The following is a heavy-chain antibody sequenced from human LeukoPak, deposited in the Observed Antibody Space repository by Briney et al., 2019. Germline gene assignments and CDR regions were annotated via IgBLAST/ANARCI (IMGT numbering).Heavy chain of an antibody. CDR2: IHSDGSTT. V-gene: IGHV3-74*01. CDR3: ARDRDSRGYSHFDY. J-gene: IGHJ4*02. D-gene: IGHD3-22*01. CDR1: GFTFSNYG. Sequence: GGSLRLSRAASGFTFSNYGMHWVRQVPGKGLVWVSRIHSDGSTTNYADLAKGRFTISRNNAKNTLYLQMNSLRAEDTAVYYCARDRDSRGYSHFDYWGQGTLVTVSS.